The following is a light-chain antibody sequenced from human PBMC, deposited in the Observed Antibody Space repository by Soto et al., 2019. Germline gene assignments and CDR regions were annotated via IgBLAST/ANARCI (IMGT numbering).Light chain of an antibody. V-gene: IGKV3D-15*01. CDR3: QQRSNWPPWT. Sequence: EIVMTQSPTILSVSPGERATLSCRASQSVSSNLAWYQQKPGQAPRLLIYGVYTRAPGIPARFSGSGSGTEFTLTISSLEPEDFAVYYCQQRSNWPPWTFGQGTKVEIK. CDR1: QSVSSN. J-gene: IGKJ1*01. CDR2: GVY.